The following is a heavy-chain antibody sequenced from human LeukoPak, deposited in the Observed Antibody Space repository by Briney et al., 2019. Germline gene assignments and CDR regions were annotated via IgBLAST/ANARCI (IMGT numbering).Heavy chain of an antibody. J-gene: IGHJ4*02. CDR3: ARGADSGYSSDN. CDR2: ISSSASII. V-gene: IGHV3-48*03. CDR1: GFTFSSYE. D-gene: IGHD3-9*01. Sequence: PGGSLRLSCVASGFTFSSYEMNWVRQAPGKGLEWISYISSSASIIYYADSVKGRFTISRDNAKNTLYLQMNSLRAEDTAVYYCARGADSGYSSDNWGQGTLVSVSS.